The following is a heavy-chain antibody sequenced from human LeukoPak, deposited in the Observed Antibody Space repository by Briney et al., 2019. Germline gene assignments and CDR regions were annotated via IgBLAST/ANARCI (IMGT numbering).Heavy chain of an antibody. D-gene: IGHD2-2*01. CDR3: ARDRWDIVVVPAVAEDDAFDI. CDR2: IYSGGST. CDR1: GFTVSSNY. Sequence: GGSLRLSCAASGFTVSSNYMSWVRQAPGKGLEWVSVIYSGGSTYYADSVKGRFTISRDNSKNTLYLQMNSLRAEDTAVYYCARDRWDIVVVPAVAEDDAFDIWGQGTMVTVSS. V-gene: IGHV3-66*01. J-gene: IGHJ3*02.